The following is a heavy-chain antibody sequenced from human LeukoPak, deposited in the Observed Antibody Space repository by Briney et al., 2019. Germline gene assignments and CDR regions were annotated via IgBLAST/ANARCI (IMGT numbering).Heavy chain of an antibody. CDR2: MNPNSGNT. CDR3: ARVGSGWTYYYYYYMDV. J-gene: IGHJ6*03. Sequence: ASVKVSCKASGYTFTSYDINWVRQATGQGLEWMGWMNPNSGNTGHAQKFQGRVTMTRNTSISTAYMELSSLRSEDTAVYYCARVGSGWTYYYYYYMDVWGKGTTVTVSS. V-gene: IGHV1-8*01. D-gene: IGHD6-19*01. CDR1: GYTFTSYD.